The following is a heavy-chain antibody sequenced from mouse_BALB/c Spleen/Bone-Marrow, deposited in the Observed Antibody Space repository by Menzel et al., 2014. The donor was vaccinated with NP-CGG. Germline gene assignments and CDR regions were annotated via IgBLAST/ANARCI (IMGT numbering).Heavy chain of an antibody. D-gene: IGHD1-1*01. V-gene: IGHV14-3*02. CDR1: GFNIIDTY. CDR3: ASYYFGSSSFAY. Sequence: VQLKESGAELVKPGASVTLSCIASGFNIIDTYMHWLKQRPEQGLEWIGRIDPANGNTKYDPKFQGKATITEDTSSNKAYLRLSSLTSEDTAVYYWASYYFGSSSFAYWGQGTLVNVSA. J-gene: IGHJ3*01. CDR2: IDPANGNT.